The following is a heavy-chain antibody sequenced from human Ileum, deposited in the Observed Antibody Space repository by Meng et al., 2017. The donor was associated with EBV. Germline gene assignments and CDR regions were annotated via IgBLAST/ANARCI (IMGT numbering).Heavy chain of an antibody. J-gene: IGHJ4*02. CDR1: GARGSSNRAA. Sequence: QVHMQQSGTGLARPPPTPSPTWSISGARGSSNRAAWNGIRQSPSRGLEWRGRTYYRSKWYNDYAVSVKSRTTINPDTSKNQCSLQLNSVTPEDTAVYYCARDLEGFDYWGQGTLVTVSS. V-gene: IGHV6-1*01. CDR2: TYYRSKWYN. CDR3: ARDLEGFDY.